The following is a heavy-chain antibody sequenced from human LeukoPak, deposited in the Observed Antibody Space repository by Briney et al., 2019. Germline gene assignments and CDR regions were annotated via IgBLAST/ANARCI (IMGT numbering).Heavy chain of an antibody. Sequence: ASVKVSCKASGYTFTSYGISWVRQAPGQGLEWMGWISAYNGNTNYAQKLQGRVTMTTDTSTSTAYMELRSLRSDDTAVYYCARIRFTFPDILTGLVEDDYWGQGTLVTVSS. D-gene: IGHD3-9*01. V-gene: IGHV1-18*01. CDR2: ISAYNGNT. CDR1: GYTFTSYG. CDR3: ARIRFTFPDILTGLVEDDY. J-gene: IGHJ4*02.